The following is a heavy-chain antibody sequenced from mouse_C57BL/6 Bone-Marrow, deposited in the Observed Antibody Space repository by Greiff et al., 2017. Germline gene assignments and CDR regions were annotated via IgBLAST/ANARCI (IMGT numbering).Heavy chain of an antibody. J-gene: IGHJ2*01. D-gene: IGHD4-1*02. CDR3: TRSQLGRSADY. CDR2: IDPENGGT. V-gene: IGHV1-15*01. CDR1: GYTFTDYE. Sequence: VQLQQSGAELVRPGASVTLSCKASGYTFTDYEMHWVKQTPVHGLEWIGAIDPENGGTAYNQKFKGKAILTADKSSSTAYMELRSLTSEDSAVYYCTRSQLGRSADYWGQGTTLTVSS.